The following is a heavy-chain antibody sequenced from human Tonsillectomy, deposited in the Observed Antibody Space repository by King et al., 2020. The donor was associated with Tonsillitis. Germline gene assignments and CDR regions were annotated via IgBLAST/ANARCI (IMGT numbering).Heavy chain of an antibody. CDR2: ISTSTGNP. CDR3: ARVFGANWHGGDGFDI. V-gene: IGHV7-4-1*02. J-gene: IGHJ3*02. D-gene: IGHD1-1*01. Sequence: QLVQSGSELKKPGASVKVSCKASGYPFTKYVINWVRQAPGQGLEWMGWISTSTGNPTYAQGFTGRFAFSLDTSVNTAYLQINSLQPEDTAVYYCARVFGANWHGGDGFDIWGQGTMVTVSS. CDR1: GYPFTKYV.